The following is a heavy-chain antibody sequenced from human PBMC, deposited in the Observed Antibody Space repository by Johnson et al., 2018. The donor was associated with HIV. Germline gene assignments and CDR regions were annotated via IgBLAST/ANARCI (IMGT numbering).Heavy chain of an antibody. CDR3: ARGAQWELLRFGAFDI. CDR2: IDSGVGT. D-gene: IGHD1-26*01. J-gene: IGHJ3*02. CDR1: GLSVSSNY. V-gene: IGHV3-66*01. Sequence: VQLVESGGGVVQPGRSLRLSCAASGLSVSSNYMTWVRQGPGKGLEWVSVIDSGVGTKYADSVTGRFIISRDNSKNTLYLQMNSLRAEDTAVYFCARGAQWELLRFGAFDIWGQGTMVTVSS.